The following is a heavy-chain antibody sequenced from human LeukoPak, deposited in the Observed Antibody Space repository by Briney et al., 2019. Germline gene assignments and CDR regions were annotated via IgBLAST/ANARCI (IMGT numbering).Heavy chain of an antibody. CDR1: GYTFTSYG. V-gene: IGHV1-18*01. D-gene: IGHD3-3*01. Sequence: ASVKVSCKASGYTFTSYGISWVRQAPGQGLEWMGWISAYNGNTNYAQKLQGRVTMTTDTSTSTAYMELRSLRSDDTAVYYCATGSPVLRFLEWHIDYWGQGTLVTVSS. CDR3: ATGSPVLRFLEWHIDY. CDR2: ISAYNGNT. J-gene: IGHJ4*02.